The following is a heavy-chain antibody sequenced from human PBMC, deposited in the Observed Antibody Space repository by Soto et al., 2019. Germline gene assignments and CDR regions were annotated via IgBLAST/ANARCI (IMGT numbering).Heavy chain of an antibody. V-gene: IGHV4-4*02. CDR2: INHSGST. J-gene: IGHJ4*02. CDR1: TGSISSGNW. CDR3: ARDREAGSFSGFDY. Sequence: QVQLQESGPGLVKPSGTLSLTCAVSTGSISSGNWWSWVRQPPGKGLEWIGEINHSGSTNYNPSIKSRVTMSVDKSRGHFSLRLSSVTAADTAVYFCARDREAGSFSGFDYWGQGALVTVSS. D-gene: IGHD1-26*01.